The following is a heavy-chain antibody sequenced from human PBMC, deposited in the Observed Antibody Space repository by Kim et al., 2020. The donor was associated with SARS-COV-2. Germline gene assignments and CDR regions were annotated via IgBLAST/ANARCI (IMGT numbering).Heavy chain of an antibody. Sequence: SETLSLTCAVYGGSFSGYYWSWIRQPPGKGLEWIGEINHSGSTNYNPSLKSRVTISVDTSKNQFSLKLSSVTAADTAVYYCATGYCSGGSCYSRYWGQGTLVTVSS. J-gene: IGHJ4*02. CDR2: INHSGST. CDR3: ATGYCSGGSCYSRY. V-gene: IGHV4-34*01. CDR1: GGSFSGYY. D-gene: IGHD2-15*01.